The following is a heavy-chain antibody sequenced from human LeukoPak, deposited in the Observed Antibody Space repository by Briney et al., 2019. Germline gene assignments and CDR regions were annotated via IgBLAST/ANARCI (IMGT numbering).Heavy chain of an antibody. J-gene: IGHJ4*02. CDR3: AREGLKYCSSTSCYFDY. V-gene: IGHV3-21*01. CDR2: ISSSSSYI. Sequence: GGSLSLSCAASGFTFSSYSMNWVRQAPGKGLEWVSSISSSSSYIYYADSVKRRFNISRDNAKNSLYLLMNSLRAEDTAVYHCAREGLKYCSSTSCYFDYWGQGTLVTVSS. CDR1: GFTFSSYS. D-gene: IGHD2-2*01.